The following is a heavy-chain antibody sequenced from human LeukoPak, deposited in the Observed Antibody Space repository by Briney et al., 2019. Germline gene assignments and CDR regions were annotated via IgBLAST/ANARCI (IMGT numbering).Heavy chain of an antibody. CDR3: ARDFADYGDYTYYFDY. D-gene: IGHD4-17*01. J-gene: IGHJ4*02. CDR2: ISFDGNNK. CDR1: GFTFIRNW. V-gene: IGHV3-30-3*01. Sequence: PGGSLRLSCAASGFTFIRNWMHWVRQAPGTGLEWAAVISFDGNNKYYADSVKGRFTVSRDNSKNTLYLHMNSLRPEDTAVYYCARDFADYGDYTYYFDYWGQGTLVTVSS.